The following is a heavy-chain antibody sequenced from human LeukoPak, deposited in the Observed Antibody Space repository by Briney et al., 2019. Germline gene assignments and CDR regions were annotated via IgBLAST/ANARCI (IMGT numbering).Heavy chain of an antibody. CDR2: IMPLFNTA. V-gene: IGHV1-69*05. J-gene: IGHJ6*03. CDR1: GGTFSSYS. CDR3: ARVDRYHYYLDV. Sequence: ASVKVSCKASGGTFSSYSITWVRQAPGQGLEWMGGIMPLFNTANYAQQFQGRVTITTDESTSTAYMELSSLRFEDTAMYYCARVDRYHYYLDVWGKGSTVTVSS.